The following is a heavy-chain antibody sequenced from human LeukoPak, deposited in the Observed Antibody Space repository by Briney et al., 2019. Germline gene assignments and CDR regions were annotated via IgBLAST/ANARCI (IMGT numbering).Heavy chain of an antibody. CDR1: GIPFSGYS. V-gene: IGHV3-48*02. CDR2: MTTSGITI. J-gene: IGHJ1*01. Sequence: GGALRLSCVGSGIPFSGYSMIRVRQAPGKGPEGLSFMTTSGITIFYAESVQDRFTIFRDNVKKSLLLEMDRLRDQGTRVLYFARERGARAVTIYLQHWGRGPLV. CDR3: ARERGARAVTIYLQH. D-gene: IGHD4-23*01.